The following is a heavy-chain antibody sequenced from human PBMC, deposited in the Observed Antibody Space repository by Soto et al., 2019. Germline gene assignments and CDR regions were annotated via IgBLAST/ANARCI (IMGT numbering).Heavy chain of an antibody. CDR3: ARGIFGSGTANDY. V-gene: IGHV3-74*01. Sequence: EVQLVESGGGLVQPGGSLRLSCAASGFTFTGSWMHWVRQAPGKGLVWVSRINGDGSGTSYADFVKGRFIISRDDAKNTLFLKMNGLRAEDTAVYYCARGIFGSGTANDYWGQGTLVTVSS. CDR2: INGDGSGT. D-gene: IGHD3-10*01. CDR1: GFTFTGSW. J-gene: IGHJ4*02.